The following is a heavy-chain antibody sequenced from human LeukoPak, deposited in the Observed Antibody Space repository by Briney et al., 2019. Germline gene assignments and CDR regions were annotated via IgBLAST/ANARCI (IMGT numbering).Heavy chain of an antibody. CDR3: ARDSDAGGFDY. CDR2: ISSSGSNK. V-gene: IGHV3-48*03. D-gene: IGHD1-1*01. J-gene: IGHJ4*02. CDR1: GFTFSSYD. Sequence: GGSLRLPCAASGFTFSSYDMNWVRQAPGKGLEWVSYISSSGSNKYYADSVKGRFTISRDNAKNSLYLQMNSLRAEDTAVYYCARDSDAGGFDYWGQGTLVTVSS.